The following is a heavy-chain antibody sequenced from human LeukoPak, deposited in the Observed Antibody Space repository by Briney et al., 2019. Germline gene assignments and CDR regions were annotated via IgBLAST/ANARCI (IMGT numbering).Heavy chain of an antibody. CDR3: AKDQKWGPADYYFDS. J-gene: IGHJ4*02. Sequence: GRSLRLSCAASGFTLSNYAMHWVRQAPGKGLEWVTVISTDGKDKKYADSVKGRFAASRDNSKNTLDLQMNSLRAEDTAVYYCAKDQKWGPADYYFDSWGQGTLVTVSS. CDR1: GFTLSNYA. D-gene: IGHD2-2*01. CDR2: ISTDGKDK. V-gene: IGHV3-30*18.